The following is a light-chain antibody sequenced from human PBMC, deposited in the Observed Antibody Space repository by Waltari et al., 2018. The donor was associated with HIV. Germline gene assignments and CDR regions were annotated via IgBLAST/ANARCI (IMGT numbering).Light chain of an antibody. V-gene: IGLV1-40*01. Sequence: QSVLAQPPSVSGAPGQRLTIPCTGSSSNLGADHHVYSYQHLPGTAPKLLIYGNSNRPSGVPNRFSGSKSDTSASLAITGLQAEDEADYYCQSYDRSLSAWVFGGGTRLNVL. CDR1: SSNLGADHH. CDR2: GNS. CDR3: QSYDRSLSAWV. J-gene: IGLJ3*02.